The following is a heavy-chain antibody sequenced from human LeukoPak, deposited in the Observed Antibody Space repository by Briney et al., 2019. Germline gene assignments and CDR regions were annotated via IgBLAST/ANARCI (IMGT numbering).Heavy chain of an antibody. CDR3: AREHYDSSGYGY. Sequence: GLXXIGRIYTSGSTNYNPSLKSRVTMSVDTSKNQFSLKLSSVTAADTAVYYCAREHYDSSGYGYWGQGTLVTVSS. J-gene: IGHJ4*02. D-gene: IGHD3-22*01. CDR2: IYTSGST. V-gene: IGHV4-4*07.